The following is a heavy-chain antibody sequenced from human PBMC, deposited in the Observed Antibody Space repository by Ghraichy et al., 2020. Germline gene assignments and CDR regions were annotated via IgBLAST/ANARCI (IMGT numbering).Heavy chain of an antibody. D-gene: IGHD6-19*01. J-gene: IGHJ6*02. Sequence: GESLNISCAASGFTFSSYWMSWVRQAPGKGLEWVANIKQDGSEKYYVDSVKGRFTISRDNAKNSLYLQMNSLRADDTAVYYCAREGATSGRVAALSYYYYHGLDVWGQGTTVTVSS. CDR2: IKQDGSEK. V-gene: IGHV3-7*01. CDR3: AREGATSGRVAALSYYYYHGLDV. CDR1: GFTFSSYW.